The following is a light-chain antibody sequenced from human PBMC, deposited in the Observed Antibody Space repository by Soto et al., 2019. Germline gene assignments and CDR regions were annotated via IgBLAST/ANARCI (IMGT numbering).Light chain of an antibody. Sequence: DIGMTQSPDSLAVSLGEMATLNCKSSQSVLYTSNNKNYLAWYRQKPGKPPKXLIYWASTRESGVPERYSGSGSGTDFTLTISSLQAEDVEVYYCQQYYSNPITFGQGTRLEIK. CDR3: QQYYSNPIT. V-gene: IGKV4-1*01. J-gene: IGKJ5*01. CDR2: WAS. CDR1: QSVLYTSNNKNY.